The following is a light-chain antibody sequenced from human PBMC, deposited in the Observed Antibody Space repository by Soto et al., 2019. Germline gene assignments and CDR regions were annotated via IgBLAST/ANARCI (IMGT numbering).Light chain of an antibody. CDR3: QQYGSSPRP. J-gene: IGKJ1*01. CDR1: QSVSSSY. CDR2: GAS. Sequence: EIVLTQSPGTLSLSPGERATLSCRASQSVSSSYLAWYQQKPGQAPRLLIYGASSRATGIPDRFSGSGSGTDFTLTITRLDPEDFAVDYCQQYGSSPRPFGQGTKVEIK. V-gene: IGKV3-20*01.